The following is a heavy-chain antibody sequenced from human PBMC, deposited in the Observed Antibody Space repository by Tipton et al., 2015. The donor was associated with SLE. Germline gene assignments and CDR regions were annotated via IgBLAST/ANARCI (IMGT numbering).Heavy chain of an antibody. Sequence: GLVKPSETLSLTCAVSGYSISSDCYWGWIRQPPGMGLEWIGSLYHSGRTYYNPSLKSRVTISVSTMNQFSLKLSSVTAADTAVYYCARHPWSTVVYWYFDLWGRGTLVTVSS. J-gene: IGHJ2*01. CDR3: ARHPWSTVVYWYFDL. V-gene: IGHV4-38-2*01. CDR2: LYHSGRT. D-gene: IGHD4-23*01. CDR1: GYSISSDCY.